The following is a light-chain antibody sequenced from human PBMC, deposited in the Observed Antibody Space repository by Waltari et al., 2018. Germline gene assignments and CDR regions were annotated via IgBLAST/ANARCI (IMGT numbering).Light chain of an antibody. V-gene: IGKV3-20*01. Sequence: MGLTHSPGTRPFSPGKRAPLSCRASQRVSRSLAWYQQKPGQAPKLLIYGASTRATGIPDRFTGSGSGTDFSLTISSLEPEDFAIYFCQHYVRLPATFGQGTKVEIK. CDR2: GAS. CDR3: QHYVRLPAT. J-gene: IGKJ1*01. CDR1: QRVSRS.